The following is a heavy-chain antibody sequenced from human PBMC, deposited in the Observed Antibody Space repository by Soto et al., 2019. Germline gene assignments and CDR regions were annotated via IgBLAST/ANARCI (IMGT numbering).Heavy chain of an antibody. V-gene: IGHV3-30*18. Sequence: QVQLVESGGGVVQPGRSLRLSCAASGFTFSSYGRHWVRQAPGKGLEWVAVISYDGSNKYYADSVKGRFTISRDNSKNTLYLQMNSLRAEDTAVYYCAKGFLTVVMVKDAFDIWGQGTMVTVSS. CDR3: AKGFLTVVMVKDAFDI. D-gene: IGHD2-15*01. J-gene: IGHJ3*02. CDR1: GFTFSSYG. CDR2: ISYDGSNK.